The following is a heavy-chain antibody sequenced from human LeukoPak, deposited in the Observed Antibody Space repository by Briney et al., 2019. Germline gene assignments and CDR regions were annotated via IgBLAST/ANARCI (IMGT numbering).Heavy chain of an antibody. J-gene: IGHJ3*02. CDR2: ISWNSGSI. CDR1: GFTFDDYA. D-gene: IGHD3-22*01. Sequence: GWSLRLSCAASGFTFDDYAMHWVRQAPGKGLEWVSGISWNSGSIAYADSVKGRFTISRDNAKNSLYLQMNSLRAAATALYYRAKDALQDYDSTGYFYAFDIWGQGTLVTVSS. V-gene: IGHV3-9*01. CDR3: AKDALQDYDSTGYFYAFDI.